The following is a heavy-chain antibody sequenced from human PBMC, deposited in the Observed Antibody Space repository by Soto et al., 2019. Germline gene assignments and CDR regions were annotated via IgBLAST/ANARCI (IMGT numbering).Heavy chain of an antibody. CDR3: ARDTRTGTGPYYYYGMDV. CDR1: GGSISSYY. Sequence: TSETLSLTCTVSGGSISSYYWSWIRQPPGKGLEWIGYIYYSGSTNYNPSLKSRVTISVDTSKNQFSLKLSSVTAADTAVYYCARDTRTGTGPYYYYGMDVWGQGTTVTVSS. D-gene: IGHD1-7*01. V-gene: IGHV4-59*01. CDR2: IYYSGST. J-gene: IGHJ6*02.